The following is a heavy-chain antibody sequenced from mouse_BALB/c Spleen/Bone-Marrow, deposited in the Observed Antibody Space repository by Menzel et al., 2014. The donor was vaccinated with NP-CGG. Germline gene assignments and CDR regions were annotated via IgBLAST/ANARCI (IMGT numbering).Heavy chain of an antibody. CDR2: IYPYNGGT. CDR1: GYTFTDYN. Sequence: VHVKQSGPELVKPGASVKISCKASGYTFTDYNMHWVKQSHGKSLEWIGYIYPYNGGTGYNQKFKSKATLTVDNSSSTAYMEPRSLTSEDSAVYYCARFRYDWYFDVWGAGTTVTVSS. J-gene: IGHJ1*01. D-gene: IGHD2-14*01. V-gene: IGHV1S29*02. CDR3: ARFRYDWYFDV.